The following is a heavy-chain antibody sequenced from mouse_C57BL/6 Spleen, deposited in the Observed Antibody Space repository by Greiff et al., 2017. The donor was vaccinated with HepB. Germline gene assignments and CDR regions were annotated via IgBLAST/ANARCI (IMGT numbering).Heavy chain of an antibody. J-gene: IGHJ2*01. V-gene: IGHV1-82*01. CDR3: ARSGRLLYYFDY. Sequence: VQLQQSGPELVKPGASVKISCKASGYAFSSSWMNWVKQRPGKGLEWIGRIYPGDGDTNYNGKFKGKATLTADKSSSTAYMQLSSLTSEDSAVYFCARSGRLLYYFDYWGQGTTLTVSS. CDR2: IYPGDGDT. D-gene: IGHD1-1*01. CDR1: GYAFSSSW.